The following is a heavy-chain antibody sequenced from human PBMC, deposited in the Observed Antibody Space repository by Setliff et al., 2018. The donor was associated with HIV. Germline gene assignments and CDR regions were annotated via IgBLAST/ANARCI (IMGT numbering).Heavy chain of an antibody. V-gene: IGHV4-39*02. Sequence: SETLSLTCSVSGGSISSSTYYWGWIRQPPGQGLEWIGSIYHSGFTYHNPSLKSRITLSVDTSKNQFSLKMNSATAADTALYYCVRDAEGVAAGAIYFYMDVWGKGTTVTVSS. J-gene: IGHJ6*03. CDR1: GGSISSSTYY. D-gene: IGHD2-8*01. CDR3: VRDAEGVAAGAIYFYMDV. CDR2: IYHSGFT.